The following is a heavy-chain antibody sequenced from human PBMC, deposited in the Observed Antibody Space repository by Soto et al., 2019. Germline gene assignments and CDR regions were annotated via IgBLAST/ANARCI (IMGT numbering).Heavy chain of an antibody. D-gene: IGHD1-26*01. CDR2: IIPLFGTA. CDR3: ARVGSKDRRLDL. V-gene: IGHV1-69*01. CDR1: GGTFSSYA. Sequence: QEQLVQSGAEVKKPGSSVKVSCKASGGTFSSYAISWVRQAPGQGLEWMGGIIPLFGTANYAQKFRGRVTIIADESTSTAYMELRSLRSEETAFYYCARVGSKDRRLDLWGRGTLVTVSS. J-gene: IGHJ2*01.